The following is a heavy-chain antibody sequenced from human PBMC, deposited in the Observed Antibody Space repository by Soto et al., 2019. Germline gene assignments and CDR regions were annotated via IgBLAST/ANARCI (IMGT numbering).Heavy chain of an antibody. CDR2: ISGSGGST. CDR3: AKDLVVVPAAMFDY. J-gene: IGHJ4*02. D-gene: IGHD2-2*01. Sequence: EVQLLESGGGLVQPGGSLRLSCAASGFTFSSYAMSWVRQAPGKGLEWVSAISGSGGSTYYADSVKGRSTISRDNSKNTLYLQMNSLRAEDTAVCYCAKDLVVVPAAMFDYWGQGTLVTVSS. CDR1: GFTFSSYA. V-gene: IGHV3-23*01.